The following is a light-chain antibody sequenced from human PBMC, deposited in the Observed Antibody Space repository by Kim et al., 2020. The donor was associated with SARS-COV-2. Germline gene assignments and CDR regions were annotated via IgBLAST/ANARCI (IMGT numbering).Light chain of an antibody. Sequence: QSALTQPASVSGSPGQSITISCTGTSSDVGGYNYVSWYQQHPGKARKLMIYDVSNRPSGVSNRFSGSKSGNTASLTISGLQAEDEADYYCSSYTSSSTLLYVFGTGTKVTVL. CDR1: SSDVGGYNY. J-gene: IGLJ1*01. CDR2: DVS. CDR3: SSYTSSSTLLYV. V-gene: IGLV2-14*03.